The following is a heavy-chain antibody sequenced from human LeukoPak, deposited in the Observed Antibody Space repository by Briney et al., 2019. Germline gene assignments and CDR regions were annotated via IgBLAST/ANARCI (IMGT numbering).Heavy chain of an antibody. Sequence: TSETLSLTCTVSGGSISSSSYYWGWIRQPPGKGLEWIGSIYYSGSTYYNPSLKSRVTISVDTSKNQFSLKLSSVTAADTAVYYCARTRYYYNSRSYGAPYYFDYWGQGTLVTVSS. CDR1: GGSISSSSYY. CDR2: IYYSGST. D-gene: IGHD3-10*01. CDR3: ARTRYYYNSRSYGAPYYFDY. V-gene: IGHV4-39*01. J-gene: IGHJ4*02.